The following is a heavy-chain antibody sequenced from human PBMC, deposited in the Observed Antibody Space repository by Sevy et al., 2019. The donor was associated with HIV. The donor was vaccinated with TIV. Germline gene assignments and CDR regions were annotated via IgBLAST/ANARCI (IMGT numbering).Heavy chain of an antibody. CDR3: ARDLPHLLPWELSRGSDF. J-gene: IGHJ4*02. Sequence: GGSLRLSCTAYGFTFSNYAVHWVRQAPGKGLEWVAIISHDEIYKYFADSVRGRFSISRDTPKNTIYLQMNSLRPEDTAVYYCARDLPHLLPWELSRGSDFWGQGTLVTVSS. CDR2: ISHDEIYK. CDR1: GFTFSNYA. V-gene: IGHV3-30*04. D-gene: IGHD3-16*01.